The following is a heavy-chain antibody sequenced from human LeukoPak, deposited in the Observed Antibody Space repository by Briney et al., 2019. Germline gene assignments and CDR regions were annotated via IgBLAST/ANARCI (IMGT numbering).Heavy chain of an antibody. D-gene: IGHD4-17*01. CDR3: ARDNGDYNFDS. CDR2: SNGYNGKT. CDR1: GHMLITYG. J-gene: IGHJ4*02. V-gene: IGHV1-18*01. Sequence: ASVTVSCKAPGHMLITYGISGVRQAPGQWLEWMGWSNGYNGKTNYAQQFRGRVRITMETATKTANMDLRSLTFDDTAVYYCARDNGDYNFDSWGQGTLVTVSS.